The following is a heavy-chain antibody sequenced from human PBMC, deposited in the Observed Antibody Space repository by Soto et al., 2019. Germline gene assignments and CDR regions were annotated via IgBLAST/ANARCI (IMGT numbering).Heavy chain of an antibody. CDR2: SNHSGST. CDR1: GGSFSGYY. J-gene: IGHJ5*02. V-gene: IGHV4-34*01. D-gene: IGHD3-22*01. Sequence: QVQLQQWGAGLLKPSETLSLTCAVYGGSFSGYYWSWIRQPPGKGLEWIGESNHSGSTNYNPSLKSRVTISVDTSKNQFSLKLSSVTAADTAVYYCARGVVFGDSSGYYYAHSTWGQGTLVTVSS. CDR3: ARGVVFGDSSGYYYAHST.